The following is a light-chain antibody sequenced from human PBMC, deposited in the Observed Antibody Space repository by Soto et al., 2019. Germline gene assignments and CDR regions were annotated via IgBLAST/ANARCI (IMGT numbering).Light chain of an antibody. J-gene: IGKJ1*01. CDR3: QQSYSSPPGT. CDR1: QSIRSY. CDR2: TTT. Sequence: DIQMTQSPSSLSASVGDRVTITCRASQSIRSYLNWYQQKPGKAPQLLIYTTTSLHSDVPSRFSGSGSDTDFTLPITSLQPEDFATYYCQQSYSSPPGTVGQGTKVEMK. V-gene: IGKV1-39*01.